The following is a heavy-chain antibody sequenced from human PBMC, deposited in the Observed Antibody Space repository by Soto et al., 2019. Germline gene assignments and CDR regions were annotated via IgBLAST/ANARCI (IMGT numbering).Heavy chain of an antibody. D-gene: IGHD2-21*02. CDR1: GFTFSSYA. Sequence: QVQLVESGGGVVQPGRSLRLSCAASGFTFSSYAMHWVRQAPGTGLEWVAVISYDGSNKYYADSVKGRLTISRDNSKNSLYLQMISRRAEDTAVYYGASDPGAYCGGDCHTFDCYGRGSLVAFSA. CDR3: ASDPGAYCGGDCHTFDC. CDR2: ISYDGSNK. J-gene: IGHJ4*02. V-gene: IGHV3-30-3*01.